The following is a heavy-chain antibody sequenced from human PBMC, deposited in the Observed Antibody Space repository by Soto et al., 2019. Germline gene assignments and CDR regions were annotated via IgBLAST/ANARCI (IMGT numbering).Heavy chain of an antibody. CDR1: GGSISTYY. CDR2: IYASGAT. D-gene: IGHD3-10*01. Sequence: SETLSLTCTVSGGSISTYYWSWIRQPPGGTLEWIGYIYASGATTYNPSLESRVTMSVDMPNNEFSLELTSLTAADTAVYYCARSHSFDGSIYHYYFDFWGQGPWSPSPQ. CDR3: ARSHSFDGSIYHYYFDF. J-gene: IGHJ4*02. V-gene: IGHV4-59*01.